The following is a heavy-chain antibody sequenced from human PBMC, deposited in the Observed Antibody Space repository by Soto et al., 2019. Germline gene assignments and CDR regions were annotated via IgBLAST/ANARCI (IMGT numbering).Heavy chain of an antibody. V-gene: IGHV1-69*01. Sequence: QVQLVQSGAEVKKPGSSVKVSCKASGGTFSSYAISWVRQAPGQGLEWMGGIIPIFGTANYAQKFQGRVTIPADESTGTASVELSSMRSEDTAVYYWARDQGDYASDYWGQGPLGTFSS. D-gene: IGHD3-16*01. CDR2: IIPIFGTA. CDR3: ARDQGDYASDY. CDR1: GGTFSSYA. J-gene: IGHJ4*02.